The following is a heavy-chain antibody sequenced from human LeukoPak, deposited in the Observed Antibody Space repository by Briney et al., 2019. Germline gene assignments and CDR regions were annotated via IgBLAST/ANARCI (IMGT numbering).Heavy chain of an antibody. J-gene: IGHJ5*02. CDR2: IKEDGTTK. CDR1: GFTFSSSW. Sequence: GGSLRLSCAASGFTFSSSWMAWVRQAPGKGLEWLANIKEDGTTKNYIDSVKGRFTISRDNAKNSLYLQMNSLRAGDTAVYFCVRDRAYSCFDLWGQGILVTVAS. CDR3: VRDRAYSCFDL. V-gene: IGHV3-7*04.